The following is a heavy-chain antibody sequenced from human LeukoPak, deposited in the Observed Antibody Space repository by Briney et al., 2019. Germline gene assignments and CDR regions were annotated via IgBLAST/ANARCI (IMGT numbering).Heavy chain of an antibody. V-gene: IGHV3-23*01. CDR1: GFTFSRSA. Sequence: GGSLRLSCAASGFTFSRSAMTWVRQTPGKGLDWVSSISSSGNTYYVDSVKGRFTISRDNSKNMLYLQMNSLRAEDTAVYYCVKGRISEDGLDFWGQGTPVTVSS. CDR3: VKGRISEDGLDF. J-gene: IGHJ4*02. D-gene: IGHD6-13*01. CDR2: ISSSGNT.